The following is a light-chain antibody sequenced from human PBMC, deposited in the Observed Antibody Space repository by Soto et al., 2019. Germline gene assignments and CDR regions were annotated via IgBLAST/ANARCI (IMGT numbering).Light chain of an antibody. Sequence: QSVLTQPPSVSEAPRQRVTISCSGSSSNIGSNAVNWYQQVPGKAPKLLIYYNDLLPSGVSDRFSGSKPGTSASLAISGLQSEDEADYYCAVWDDSLNADVFGTGTKLTVL. CDR1: SSNIGSNA. V-gene: IGLV1-36*01. CDR3: AVWDDSLNADV. CDR2: YND. J-gene: IGLJ1*01.